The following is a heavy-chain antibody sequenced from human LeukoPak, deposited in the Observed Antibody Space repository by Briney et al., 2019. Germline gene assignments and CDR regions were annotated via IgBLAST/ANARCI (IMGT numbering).Heavy chain of an antibody. CDR3: ARDRHSGSYYGYFQH. J-gene: IGHJ1*01. CDR1: GFTFSSHA. D-gene: IGHD1-26*01. Sequence: PGGSLRLSCAASGFTFSSHAMHWVRQAPGKGLEWVAVISDDGSNKHYADSVKGRFTISRDNSKNTVSLQMNSLRAEDTAVYYCARDRHSGSYYGYFQHWGQGTLVTVSS. V-gene: IGHV3-30-3*01. CDR2: ISDDGSNK.